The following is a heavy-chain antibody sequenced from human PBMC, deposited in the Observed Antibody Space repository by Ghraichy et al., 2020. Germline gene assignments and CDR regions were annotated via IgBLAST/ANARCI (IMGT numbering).Heavy chain of an antibody. CDR2: IKSKTDGGTT. J-gene: IGHJ6*02. CDR3: TTERTYSNYLQGYYYYGMDV. CDR1: GFTFSNAW. V-gene: IGHV3-15*01. D-gene: IGHD4-11*01. Sequence: GGSLRLSCAASGFTFSNAWISWVRQAPGKGLEWVGRIKSKTDGGTTDYAAPVKGRFTISRDDSKNTLYLQMNSLKTEDTAVYYCTTERTYSNYLQGYYYYGMDVWGQGTTVTVSS.